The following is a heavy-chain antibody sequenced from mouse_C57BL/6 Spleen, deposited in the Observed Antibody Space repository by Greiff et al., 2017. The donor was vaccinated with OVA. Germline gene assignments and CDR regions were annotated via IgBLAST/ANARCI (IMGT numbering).Heavy chain of an antibody. CDR2: IDPETGGT. Sequence: QVQLQQSGAELVRPGASVTLSCKASGYTFTDYEMHWVKQTPVHGLEWIGAIDPETGGTAYNQKFKGKAILTADKSSSTAYMELRSLTSEDSAVYYCTRCYSNYRFAYWGQGTLVTVSA. V-gene: IGHV1-15*01. CDR3: TRCYSNYRFAY. D-gene: IGHD2-5*01. CDR1: GYTFTDYE. J-gene: IGHJ3*01.